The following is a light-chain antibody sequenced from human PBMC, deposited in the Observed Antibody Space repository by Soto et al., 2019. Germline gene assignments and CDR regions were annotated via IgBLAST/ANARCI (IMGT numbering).Light chain of an antibody. J-gene: IGKJ5*01. CDR3: QQYGSSLIT. CDR1: QSVGSN. V-gene: IGKV3-20*01. Sequence: EIVITQSPSTLSVSPGERATLSCWASQSVGSNLAWYQQKPGQAPRLLIHGTSTRATGIPDRFSGSGSGTDFTLTISRLEPEDFAVYYCQQYGSSLITFGQGTRLEIK. CDR2: GTS.